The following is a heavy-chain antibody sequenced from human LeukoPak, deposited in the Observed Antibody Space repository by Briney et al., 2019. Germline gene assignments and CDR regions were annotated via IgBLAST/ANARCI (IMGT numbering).Heavy chain of an antibody. CDR1: GGTFSSYA. Sequence: SVTVSFKASGGTFSSYAISWVRQAPRQGLEWMGRIIPILGIANYAQKFQGRVTITADKSTSTAYMELSSLRSEDTAVYYCARWWDGMDVWGQGTTVTVSS. CDR2: IIPILGIA. J-gene: IGHJ6*02. CDR3: ARWWDGMDV. V-gene: IGHV1-69*04. D-gene: IGHD2-15*01.